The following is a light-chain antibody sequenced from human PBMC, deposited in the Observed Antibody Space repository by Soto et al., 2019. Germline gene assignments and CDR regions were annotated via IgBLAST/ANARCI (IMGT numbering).Light chain of an antibody. V-gene: IGLV1-40*01. CDR1: SSNIGAGYD. Sequence: QSVLTQPPSVSGAPGQRVTISCTGSSSNIGAGYDVHWYQLLPGTAPKLLIYGNNNRPSGVPDRFSGSKSGTSASLAITGLQAEDEADYYCQSYDSSLGRVFGGGTKLTVL. CDR2: GNN. J-gene: IGLJ2*01. CDR3: QSYDSSLGRV.